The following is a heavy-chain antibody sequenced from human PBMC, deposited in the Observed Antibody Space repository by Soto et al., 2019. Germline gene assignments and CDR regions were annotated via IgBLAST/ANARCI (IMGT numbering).Heavy chain of an antibody. CDR3: ARDPSIAARLRDLTLNQYGMDV. Sequence: SSETLSLTCAVYGGSFSGYYWSWIRQPPGKGLEWIGEINHSGSTNYNPSLKSRVTISVDTSKNQFSLKLSSVTAADTAVYYCARDPSIAARLRDLTLNQYGMDVWGQGTTVTVSS. J-gene: IGHJ6*02. CDR1: GGSFSGYY. V-gene: IGHV4-34*01. D-gene: IGHD6-6*01. CDR2: INHSGST.